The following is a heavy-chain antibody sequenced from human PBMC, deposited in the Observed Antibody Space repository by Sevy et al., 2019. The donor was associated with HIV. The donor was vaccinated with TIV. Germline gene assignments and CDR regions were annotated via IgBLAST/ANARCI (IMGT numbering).Heavy chain of an antibody. CDR3: ARDYSLQGYCSGGSCWGLDY. CDR2: ISYDGSNK. D-gene: IGHD2-15*01. J-gene: IGHJ4*02. CDR1: GFTFSSYA. Sequence: GGSLRLSCAASGFTFSSYAMHWVRQAPGKGLEWVVVISYDGSNKYYADSVKGRFTISRDNSKNTLYLQMNSLRAEDTAVYYCARDYSLQGYCSGGSCWGLDYWGQGTLVTVSS. V-gene: IGHV3-30-3*01.